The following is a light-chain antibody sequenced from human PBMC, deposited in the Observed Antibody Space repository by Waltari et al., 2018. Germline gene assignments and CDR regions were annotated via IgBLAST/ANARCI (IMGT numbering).Light chain of an antibody. V-gene: IGLV8-61*01. J-gene: IGLJ3*02. CDR1: PGSVSATSY. CDR3: SLYMGSGIWV. CDR2: KGS. Sequence: QTVVTQEPSLSVSPVGTITPACALTPGSVSATSYPPWYQQTPGHPPRTLVYKGSSRSSGVPDRFAGSILGNKAALTITGAHTDDESNYYCSLYMGSGIWVFGGGTKLTVL.